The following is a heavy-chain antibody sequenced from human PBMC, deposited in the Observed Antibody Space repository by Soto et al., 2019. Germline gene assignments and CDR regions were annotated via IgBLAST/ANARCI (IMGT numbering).Heavy chain of an antibody. J-gene: IGHJ6*02. Sequence: LSLTCAVYGGSFSGYYWSWIRQPPGKGLEWIGEINHSGSTNYNPSLKSRVTISVDTSKNQFSLKLSSVTAADTAVYYCARDPGYSYGYEGYYYYYGMDVWGQGTTVTVSS. V-gene: IGHV4-34*01. CDR3: ARDPGYSYGYEGYYYYYGMDV. D-gene: IGHD5-18*01. CDR1: GGSFSGYY. CDR2: INHSGST.